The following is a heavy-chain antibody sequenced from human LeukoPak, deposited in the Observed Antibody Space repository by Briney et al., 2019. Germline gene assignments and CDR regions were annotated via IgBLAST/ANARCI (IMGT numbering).Heavy chain of an antibody. CDR3: ARAVVLYSGYDFGY. V-gene: IGHV1-2*02. J-gene: IGHJ4*02. CDR1: GYTFTGYY. D-gene: IGHD5-12*01. CDR2: INPNSGGT. Sequence: ASVKVSCKASGYTFTGYYMHWVRRAPGQGLEWMGWINPNSGGTNYAQKLQGRVTMTTDTSTSAAYMELRSLRSDDTAVYYCARAVVLYSGYDFGYWGQGTLVTVSS.